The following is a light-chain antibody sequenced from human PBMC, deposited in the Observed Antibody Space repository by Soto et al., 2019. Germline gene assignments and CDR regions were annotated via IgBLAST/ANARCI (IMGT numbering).Light chain of an antibody. CDR3: QQYNSYSRT. V-gene: IGKV1-5*03. CDR1: QSISSW. Sequence: DIQMTQPPSTLSASVGDRVTITCRASQSISSWLAWYQQKPGKAPKLLIYKASSLESGVPSRFSGSGSGTEFTLTISSLQPEDFATYYCQQYNSYSRTFGQGTKVDNK. CDR2: KAS. J-gene: IGKJ1*01.